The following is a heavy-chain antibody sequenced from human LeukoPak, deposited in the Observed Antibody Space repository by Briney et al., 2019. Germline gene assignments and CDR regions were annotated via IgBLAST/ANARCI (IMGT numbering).Heavy chain of an antibody. D-gene: IGHD1-1*01. V-gene: IGHV3-9*01. CDR1: GFTFDDYA. Sequence: PGGSLRLSCAASGFTFDDYAMHWVRQAPGKGLEWVSGISWNSGSIGYADSVKGRFTISRDNAKNSLYLQMNSLRAEDTALYYCAKDSFPFFRTAQNEGWFDPWGQGTLVTVSS. CDR2: ISWNSGSI. CDR3: AKDSFPFFRTAQNEGWFDP. J-gene: IGHJ5*02.